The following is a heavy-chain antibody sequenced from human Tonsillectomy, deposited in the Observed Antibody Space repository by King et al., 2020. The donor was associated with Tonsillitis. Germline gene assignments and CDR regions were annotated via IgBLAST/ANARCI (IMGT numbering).Heavy chain of an antibody. CDR1: GFAFDDYH. D-gene: IGHD4-23*01. V-gene: IGHV3-21*01. CDR3: ATTTVVTAARGAFDI. Sequence: VQLVESGGGLVKPGGSLRLSCAASGFAFDDYHMNWVRQAPGKGLESVSSITSGGSFTHYADAVKGRFTISRDNAKNSLYLQMNSLRVEDTAVYYCATTTVVTAARGAFDIWGQGTMVTVSS. J-gene: IGHJ3*02. CDR2: ITSGGSFT.